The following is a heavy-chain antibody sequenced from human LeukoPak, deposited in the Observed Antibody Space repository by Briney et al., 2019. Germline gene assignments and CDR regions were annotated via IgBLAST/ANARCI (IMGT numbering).Heavy chain of an antibody. J-gene: IGHJ5*02. CDR1: GYTLTELS. CDR3: ATGAIYQLLTGYNWFDP. Sequence: ASVKVSCKVSGYTLTELSMHWVRQAPGKGLEWMGGFDPEDGETIYAQKFQGRVTMTEDTSTDTAYMELSSLRSEDTAVYYCATGAIYQLLTGYNWFDPWGQGTLVTVSS. D-gene: IGHD2-2*01. CDR2: FDPEDGET. V-gene: IGHV1-24*01.